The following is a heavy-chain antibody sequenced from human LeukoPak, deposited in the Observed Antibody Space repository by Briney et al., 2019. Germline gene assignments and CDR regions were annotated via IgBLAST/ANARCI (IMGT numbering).Heavy chain of an antibody. CDR2: IYYSGST. D-gene: IGHD3-3*01. Sequence: SETLSLTCTVSGGSISSSNFYWGWIRQPPGKGLEWIGSIYYSGSTYYNPSLKSRVTISVDTSKNQFSLKLSSVTAADTAVYYCASDTSFWSGYFDYWGQGTLVTVSS. J-gene: IGHJ4*02. CDR3: ASDTSFWSGYFDY. CDR1: GGSISSSNFY. V-gene: IGHV4-39*01.